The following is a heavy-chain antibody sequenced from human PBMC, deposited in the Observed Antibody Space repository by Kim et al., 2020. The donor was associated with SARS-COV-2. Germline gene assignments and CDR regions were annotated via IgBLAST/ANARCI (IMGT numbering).Heavy chain of an antibody. V-gene: IGHV1-2*02. Sequence: KKYGQKFQGRVTMTRDTSIRTAYMELSRLRFDDTAVYYCARDLGVNQFDPWGQGTLVTVSS. CDR3: ARDLGVNQFDP. CDR2: K. J-gene: IGHJ5*02. D-gene: IGHD3-10*01.